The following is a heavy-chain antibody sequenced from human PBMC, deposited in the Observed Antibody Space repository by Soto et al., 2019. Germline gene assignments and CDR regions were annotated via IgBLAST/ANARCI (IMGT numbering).Heavy chain of an antibody. CDR1: SGSISSSNW. J-gene: IGHJ4*02. Sequence: PSETLSLTCAVSSGSISSSNWWSWVRQPPGKGLGWIGEIYHSGSTNYNPSLKSRVTISVDKSKNQFSLKLSSVTAADTAVYYWARDVGVCSGGSCYFDYWGQGTLVTVSS. CDR3: ARDVGVCSGGSCYFDY. CDR2: IYHSGST. D-gene: IGHD2-15*01. V-gene: IGHV4-4*02.